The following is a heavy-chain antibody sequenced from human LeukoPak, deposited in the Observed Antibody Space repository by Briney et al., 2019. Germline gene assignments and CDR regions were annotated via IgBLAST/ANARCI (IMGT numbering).Heavy chain of an antibody. CDR1: GFTFSSYW. D-gene: IGHD2-15*01. V-gene: IGHV3-7*01. CDR2: IKQDGSEE. J-gene: IGHJ5*02. Sequence: GGSLRLSCAASGFTFSSYWMSWVRQAPGKGLEWVANIKQDGSEEYYVDSVKGRFTISRDNAKNSLYLQMNSLRAEDTAVYYCAREGCSGGSCNSFWFDPWGQGTLVTVSS. CDR3: AREGCSGGSCNSFWFDP.